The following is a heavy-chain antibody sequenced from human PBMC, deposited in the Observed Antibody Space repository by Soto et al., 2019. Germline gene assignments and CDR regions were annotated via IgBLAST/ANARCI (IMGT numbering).Heavy chain of an antibody. CDR2: ISDGGGST. D-gene: IGHD3-3*01. CDR3: ARCPGEKCARNTIFGVVGEGFDY. V-gene: IGHV3-23*01. CDR1: GFTFNNFA. J-gene: IGHJ4*02. Sequence: EVQLLESGGGLVQPGGSLRLSCAASGFTFNNFAMSWVRQAPGKGLEWVSSISDGGGSTYYGDSVKGRFTISRENSKNTLYLQMNSLRAEDTAVYYCARCPGEKCARNTIFGVVGEGFDYWGQGTLVTVSS.